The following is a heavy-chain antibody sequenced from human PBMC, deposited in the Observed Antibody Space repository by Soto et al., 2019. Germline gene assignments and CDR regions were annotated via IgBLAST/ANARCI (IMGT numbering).Heavy chain of an antibody. D-gene: IGHD2-2*01. CDR2: IIPIFGTA. Sequence: QVQLVQSGAEVKKPGSSVKVSCKASGGTFSSYAISWVRQAPGQGLEWMGGIIPIFGTANYAQKFQGRVTMTADESTGTAYMELSSLRSEDAAVYYCASGRPGPAAIGGAYYYYYGMDVWGQGTTVTVSS. CDR3: ASGRPGPAAIGGAYYYYYGMDV. V-gene: IGHV1-69*01. CDR1: GGTFSSYA. J-gene: IGHJ6*02.